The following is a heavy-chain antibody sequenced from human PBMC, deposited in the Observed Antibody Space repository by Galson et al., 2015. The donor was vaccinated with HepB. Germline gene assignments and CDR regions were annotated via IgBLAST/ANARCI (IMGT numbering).Heavy chain of an antibody. CDR3: TGDRKGGYGPFDY. CDR2: IRSKAYGGTT. J-gene: IGHJ4*02. CDR1: GFTFCAYT. V-gene: IGHV3-49*03. D-gene: IGHD5-12*01. Sequence: SLRLSCAASGFTFCAYTMSWFRQAPGKGLEWVGSIRSKAYGGTTEYVASVKRRFTISRHDSKSIAYLQINSLKTEDTAVYYCTGDRKGGYGPFDYWGQGTLVTVSS.